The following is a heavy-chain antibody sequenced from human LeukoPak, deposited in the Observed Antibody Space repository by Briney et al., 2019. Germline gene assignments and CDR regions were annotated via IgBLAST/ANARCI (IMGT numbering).Heavy chain of an antibody. CDR3: ARGQKRITIFGVVETKKNWFDP. V-gene: IGHV1-46*01. J-gene: IGHJ5*02. Sequence: GASVNLSCRASGYTFTSYYMHWVRQAPGQGLEWMGIINHRGYSTSCAQMFQGRDNITRDTSTSTVYVELSSLRSEDTDVYYFARGQKRITIFGVVETKKNWFDPWGQGTLVTVSS. CDR1: GYTFTSYY. D-gene: IGHD3-3*01. CDR2: INHRGYST.